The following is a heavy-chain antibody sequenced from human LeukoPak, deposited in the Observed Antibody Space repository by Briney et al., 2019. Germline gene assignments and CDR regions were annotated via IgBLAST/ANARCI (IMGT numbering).Heavy chain of an antibody. D-gene: IGHD3-10*01. CDR2: ISAYNGDT. Sequence: GASVEVSCKASGYIFTNYGINWLRQAPGQGPEWVGWISAYNGDTKYAQKVHGRVTMTTDTSTTTAYMELRSLISDDTAVYYCARGFTLEGKERELPPHYFDYWGQGTPVTVSS. J-gene: IGHJ4*02. CDR1: GYIFTNYG. CDR3: ARGFTLEGKERELPPHYFDY. V-gene: IGHV1-18*01.